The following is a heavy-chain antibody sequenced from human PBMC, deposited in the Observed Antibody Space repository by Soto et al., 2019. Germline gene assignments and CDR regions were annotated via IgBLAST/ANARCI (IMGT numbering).Heavy chain of an antibody. J-gene: IGHJ4*02. CDR3: AREITEGGY. CDR1: GFAFSTYS. D-gene: IGHD3-10*01. Sequence: GGSLRLSCAASGFAFSTYSMHWVRQAPGKGLEWVSSISSSSTYIYYADSVKGRFTIFRDNAKNSLYLQMNSLRAEDTAVYYCAREITEGGYWGQGTLVTSPQ. V-gene: IGHV3-21*01. CDR2: ISSSSTYI.